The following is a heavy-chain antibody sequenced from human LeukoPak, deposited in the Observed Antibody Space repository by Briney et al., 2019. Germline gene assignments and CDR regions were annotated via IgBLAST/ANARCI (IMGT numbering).Heavy chain of an antibody. CDR3: ARDLIAAAQGIDY. V-gene: IGHV1-2*02. D-gene: IGHD6-13*01. J-gene: IGHJ4*02. CDR2: INPNSGGT. Sequence: ASVKVSCKASGGTFSSYAISWVRQAPGQGLEWMGWINPNSGGTNYAQKFQGRVTMTRDTSISTAYMELSRLRSDDTAVYYCARDLIAAAQGIDYWGQGTLVTVSS. CDR1: GGTFSSYA.